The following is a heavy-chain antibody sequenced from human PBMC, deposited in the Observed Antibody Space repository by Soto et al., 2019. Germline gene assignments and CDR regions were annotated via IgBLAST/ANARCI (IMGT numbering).Heavy chain of an antibody. Sequence: QVQLQESGPGLVKPSQTLSLTCTVSGGSISSGGYYWSWIRQHPGKGLEWIGYIYYSGSTYYNPSLKSRVTISVDTSKNQFSLKLSSVTAAETAVYYCAREKTRVEPYYFDYWGKGTLVTVSS. CDR2: IYYSGST. J-gene: IGHJ4*02. CDR1: GGSISSGGYY. D-gene: IGHD6-6*01. CDR3: AREKTRVEPYYFDY. V-gene: IGHV4-31*03.